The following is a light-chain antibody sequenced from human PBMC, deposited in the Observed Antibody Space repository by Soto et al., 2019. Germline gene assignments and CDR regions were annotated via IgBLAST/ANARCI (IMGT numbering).Light chain of an antibody. CDR2: GAS. CDR1: QSVSSY. J-gene: IGKJ1*01. V-gene: IGKV3-20*01. Sequence: EIVLTQSPATLSLSPGERATLSCRASQSVSSYLAWYQQKPGQAPTLLIYGASTRATGTPDRFSGSGSGTDFTLTINRLEPEDFALYYCQQYGSSPPTFGQGTKVDIK. CDR3: QQYGSSPPT.